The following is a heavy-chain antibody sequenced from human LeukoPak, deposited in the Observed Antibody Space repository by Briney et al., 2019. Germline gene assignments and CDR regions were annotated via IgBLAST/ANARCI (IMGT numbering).Heavy chain of an antibody. D-gene: IGHD2-2*02. V-gene: IGHV1-18*01. J-gene: IGHJ4*02. CDR1: GYTFANFG. Sequence: ASVKVSCKASGYTFANFGITWVRQAPGQGLEWMGWISVYNGNTNHAQNLRGRVTLTTDTSTSTAYMELRSLRSDDTALYYCARTCSSSSCYMVHWGQGTLVTVSS. CDR2: ISVYNGNT. CDR3: ARTCSSSSCYMVH.